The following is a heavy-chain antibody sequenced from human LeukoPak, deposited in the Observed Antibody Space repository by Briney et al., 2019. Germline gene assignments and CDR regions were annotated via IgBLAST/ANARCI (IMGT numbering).Heavy chain of an antibody. V-gene: IGHV4-38-2*01. J-gene: IGHJ6*03. CDR1: GYSISSGYY. CDR3: ARPSTGAVERAPYYYYMDV. CDR2: IYYSGST. D-gene: IGHD5-24*01. Sequence: PSETLSLTCGVSGYSISSGYYWGWIRQPPGKGLEWIGSIYYSGSTYYNPSLKSRVTISVDTSKNQFSLKLSSVTAADTAVYYCARPSTGAVERAPYYYYMDVWGKGTTVTVSS.